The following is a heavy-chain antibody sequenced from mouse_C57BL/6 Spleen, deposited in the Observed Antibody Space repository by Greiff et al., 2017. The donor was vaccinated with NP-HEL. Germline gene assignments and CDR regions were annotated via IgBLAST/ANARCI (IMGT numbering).Heavy chain of an antibody. V-gene: IGHV14-4*01. Sequence: VQLQQSGAELVRSGASVKLSCTASGFNIKDDYMHWVKQRPEQGLEWIGWIDPENGDTEYASKFQGKATITADTSSNTAYLQLSSLTSEDTAVYYCTTVGRFAYWGQGTLVTVSA. CDR3: TTVGRFAY. CDR2: IDPENGDT. J-gene: IGHJ3*01. CDR1: GFNIKDDY.